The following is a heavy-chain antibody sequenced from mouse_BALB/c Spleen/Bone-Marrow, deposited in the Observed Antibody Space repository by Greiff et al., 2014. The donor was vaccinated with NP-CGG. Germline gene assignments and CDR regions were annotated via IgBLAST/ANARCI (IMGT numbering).Heavy chain of an antibody. CDR2: IWSDGST. CDR1: GFSLTRYG. D-gene: IGHD2-1*01. J-gene: IGHJ4*01. Sequence: VHLVESGPGLVAPSQSLPITCTISGFSLTRYGVHWVRQPPGKGLEWLVVIWSDGSTTYNSALKSRLSITKDNSKSQVFLKMNSLQTDDTAMYYCARNGNFFAMDSWGQGTSVTVSS. V-gene: IGHV2-6-1*01. CDR3: ARNGNFFAMDS.